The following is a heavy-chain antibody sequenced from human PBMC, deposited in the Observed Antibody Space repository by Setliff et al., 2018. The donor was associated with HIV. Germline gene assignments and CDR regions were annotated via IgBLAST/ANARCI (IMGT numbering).Heavy chain of an antibody. J-gene: IGHJ3*02. D-gene: IGHD5-18*01. Sequence: GGSLRLSCSTSGFTFSNYAMHWVRQAPGKGLEYVSSISTNGDSTSYADSVQGRFTISRDNSKNTLYLQMDSLRIEDTAVYYCARVGYKDASDIWGQGTMVTVS. CDR1: GFTFSNYA. CDR3: ARVGYKDASDI. V-gene: IGHV3-64*04. CDR2: ISTNGDST.